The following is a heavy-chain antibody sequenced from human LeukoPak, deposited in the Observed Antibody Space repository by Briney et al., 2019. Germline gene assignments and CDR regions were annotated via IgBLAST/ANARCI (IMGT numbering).Heavy chain of an antibody. CDR1: GGSITSYY. Sequence: PSETLSLTCTVSGGSITSYYWSWIRQSPGKGLEWIGYIYYSGSIKYNPSLQSRVSISVDRSKNQFSLRLSSLTVADTAVYYCASGKDAYNWGWFDPWGQGTLVTVSS. D-gene: IGHD5-24*01. CDR3: ASGKDAYNWGWFDP. J-gene: IGHJ5*02. CDR2: IYYSGSI. V-gene: IGHV4-59*01.